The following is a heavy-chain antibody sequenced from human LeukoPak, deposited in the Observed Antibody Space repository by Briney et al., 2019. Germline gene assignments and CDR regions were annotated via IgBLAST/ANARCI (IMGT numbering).Heavy chain of an antibody. D-gene: IGHD5-24*01. CDR2: IYDSGNT. J-gene: IGHJ4*01. V-gene: IGHV4-59*01. CDR3: ARGGSRDGYNRPLDY. Sequence: SETLSLTCTVSGVSISSYYWSWIRQPPGKGLEWIGYIYDSGNTNYSPSLKSRVTTSVDASKNQFSLKLSSVTAADTAVYYCARGGSRDGYNRPLDYWGQGTLVTVSS. CDR1: GVSISSYY.